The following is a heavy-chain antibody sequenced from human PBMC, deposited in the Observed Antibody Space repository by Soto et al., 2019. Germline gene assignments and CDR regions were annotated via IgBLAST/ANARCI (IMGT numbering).Heavy chain of an antibody. CDR2: ISGSGGSK. J-gene: IGHJ4*02. CDR3: AKVTVVTPLFDY. D-gene: IGHD2-21*02. V-gene: IGHV3-23*01. CDR1: GFTFSSYA. Sequence: EVQLLESGGGLVQPGGSLRLSCAASGFTFSSYAMSWVRQAPGKGLEGVSAISGSGGSKYYADSVKGRSTISRDNSKNTLYLQMNSLRAEDTAVYYCAKVTVVTPLFDYWGQGTLVTVSS.